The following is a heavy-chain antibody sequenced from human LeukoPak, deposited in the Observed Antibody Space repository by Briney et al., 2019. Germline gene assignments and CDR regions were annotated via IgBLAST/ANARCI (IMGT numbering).Heavy chain of an antibody. V-gene: IGHV3-30-3*01. J-gene: IGHJ4*02. CDR3: AKDIYGGNSFAWNFDY. Sequence: PGGSLRLSCAASGFTFSSYAMHWVRQAPGKGLEWVAVISYDGSNKYYADSVKGRFTISRDNAKNSLYLQMNSLRAEDMALYYCAKDIYGGNSFAWNFDYWGQGTLVTVSS. D-gene: IGHD4-23*01. CDR2: ISYDGSNK. CDR1: GFTFSSYA.